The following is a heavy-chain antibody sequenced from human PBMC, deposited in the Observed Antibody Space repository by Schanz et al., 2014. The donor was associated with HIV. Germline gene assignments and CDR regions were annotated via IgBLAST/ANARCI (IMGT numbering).Heavy chain of an antibody. J-gene: IGHJ4*02. CDR2: ISGSGGDT. D-gene: IGHD2-15*01. V-gene: IGHV3-23*01. CDR1: GFTFSSYA. Sequence: EVQLLESGGGLVQPGGSLRLSCAASGFTFSSYAMTWVRQAPGKGQDWASTISGSGGDTYYADSVKGRFTISRDKSKNTLYLQMNSLRAEDTAVYYCAKFGRLLGNSDDWGQGTLVTVSS. CDR3: AKFGRLLGNSDD.